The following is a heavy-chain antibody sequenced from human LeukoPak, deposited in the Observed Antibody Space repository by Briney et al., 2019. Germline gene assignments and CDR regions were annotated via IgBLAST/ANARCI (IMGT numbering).Heavy chain of an antibody. CDR3: ARRDCDSIKCRGSDWFDP. CDR1: GFTFSNYA. D-gene: IGHD3-22*01. Sequence: PGGSLRLSCAASGFTFSNYAMSWVRQAPGKGLGWVSTAGISGDRTDYADSVKGRFTISRDNAKKSLYLQMNNLRAEDTAVYYCARRDCDSIKCRGSDWFDPWGQGTLVSVSS. J-gene: IGHJ5*02. CDR2: AGISGDRT. V-gene: IGHV3-23*01.